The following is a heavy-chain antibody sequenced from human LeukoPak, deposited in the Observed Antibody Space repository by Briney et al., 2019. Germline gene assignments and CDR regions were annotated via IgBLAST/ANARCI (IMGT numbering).Heavy chain of an antibody. CDR3: ARLSPRTATRSPSFYP. Sequence: SETLSLTCTVSGGSISSYYWSWIRQPPGKGLEWIGYIYYSGSTNYNPSLKSRVTISVDTSKNQFSLKLSSVTAADTAVYYCARLSPRTATRSPSFYPWGQGTLVTVSS. J-gene: IGHJ5*02. D-gene: IGHD1-1*01. CDR1: GGSISSYY. V-gene: IGHV4-59*01. CDR2: IYYSGST.